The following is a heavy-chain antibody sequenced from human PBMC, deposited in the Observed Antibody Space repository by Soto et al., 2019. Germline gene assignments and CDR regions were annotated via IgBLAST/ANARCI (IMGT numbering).Heavy chain of an antibody. V-gene: IGHV2-5*02. CDR2: IYWDGGE. Sequence: QITLEESGPALVKPTQTLTLTCSFSGFSLSASGAGVGWIRQPPGKALEWLALIYWDGGERYSPSLKSRLTVTKDTSINHVVLTLTNVDPVDTGTYYCAHGTYGGSGYYWDSWGQGTLVTVSS. J-gene: IGHJ4*02. CDR3: AHGTYGGSGYYWDS. CDR1: GFSLSASGAG. D-gene: IGHD6-19*01.